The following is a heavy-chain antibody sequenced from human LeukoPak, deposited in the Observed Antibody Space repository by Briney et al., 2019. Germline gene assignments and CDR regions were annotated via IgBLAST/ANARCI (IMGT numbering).Heavy chain of an antibody. V-gene: IGHV4-34*01. D-gene: IGHD3-3*02. CDR2: INHSGST. Sequence: PSETLSLTCAVYGGSFSGYYWSWIRQPPGKGLEWIGEINHSGSTNYNPSLKSRVTISVDTSKNQFSLKLNSVTAADTAVYYCARSWPAAGIYYFDYWGQGTLVTVSS. J-gene: IGHJ4*02. CDR1: GGSFSGYY. CDR3: ARSWPAAGIYYFDY.